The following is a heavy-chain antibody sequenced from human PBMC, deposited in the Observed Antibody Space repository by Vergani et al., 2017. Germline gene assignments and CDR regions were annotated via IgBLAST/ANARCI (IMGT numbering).Heavy chain of an antibody. D-gene: IGHD2-21*01. CDR2: IYTSGAT. J-gene: IGHJ3*01. CDR3: ARDGGEYDKDALDV. Sequence: QVQLQESGPGLVKPSQTLSLTCTVSGGSFSTGGQSWTWLRQSAGKGLEWIGRIYTSGATNYNPSLRSRAIMSVDASKNQFSLKLTSVTAADTAVYYCARDGGEYDKDALDVWGQGTKGTVTS. CDR1: GGSFSTGGQS. V-gene: IGHV4-61*02.